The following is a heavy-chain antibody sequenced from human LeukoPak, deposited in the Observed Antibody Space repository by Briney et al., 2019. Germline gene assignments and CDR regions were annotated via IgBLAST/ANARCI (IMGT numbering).Heavy chain of an antibody. CDR1: GFTFSDYY. D-gene: IGHD5-18*01. V-gene: IGHV3-11*04. CDR2: ISTGGSTI. Sequence: GGSLRLSCAASGFTFSDYYMSWIRQAPGKGLEWVSYISTGGSTIYYADSVKGRFTISRDNAKNSLYLQMNSLRAEDTAVYYCARDSDYSYEDYWGQGTLVTVSS. J-gene: IGHJ4*02. CDR3: ARDSDYSYEDY.